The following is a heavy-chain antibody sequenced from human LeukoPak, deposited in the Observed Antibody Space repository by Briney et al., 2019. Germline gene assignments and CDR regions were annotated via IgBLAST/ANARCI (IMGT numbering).Heavy chain of an antibody. CDR3: ATYYYDSSGYYYAY. Sequence: SETLSLTCTVSGGSISSHYWSWIRQPPGKGLEWIGYIYYSGSTNYNPSLKSRVTMSVDTSKNQFSLKLSSVTAADTAVYYCATYYYDSSGYYYAYWGQGTLVTVSS. CDR1: GGSISSHY. D-gene: IGHD3-22*01. CDR2: IYYSGST. V-gene: IGHV4-59*11. J-gene: IGHJ4*02.